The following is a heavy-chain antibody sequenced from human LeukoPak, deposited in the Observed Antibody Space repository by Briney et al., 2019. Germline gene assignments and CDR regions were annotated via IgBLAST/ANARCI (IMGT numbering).Heavy chain of an antibody. CDR3: ARHEGFGELWYYYYYMDV. Sequence: PSETLSLTCAVYGGSFSGYYWSWIRQPPGKGLEWIGEINHSGSTNYNPSLKSRVTISVDTSKNQFSLKLSSVTAADTAVYYCARHEGFGELWYYYYYMDVWGKGTTVTISS. J-gene: IGHJ6*03. CDR1: GGSFSGYY. D-gene: IGHD3-10*01. CDR2: INHSGST. V-gene: IGHV4-34*01.